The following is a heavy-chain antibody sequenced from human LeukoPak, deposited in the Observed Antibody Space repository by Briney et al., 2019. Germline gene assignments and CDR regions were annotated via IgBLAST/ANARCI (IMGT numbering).Heavy chain of an antibody. CDR3: TRNWGSDNWFDP. CDR2: IYSGGST. Sequence: GGSLRLSCAASGFTFSTCAMGWVRQAPGKGLGWVSVIYSGGSTYYADSVKGRFTISRDNSKNTLYLQMNSLRAEDTAVYYCTRNWGSDNWFDPWGQGTLVTVSS. D-gene: IGHD7-27*01. V-gene: IGHV3-53*01. J-gene: IGHJ5*02. CDR1: GFTFSTCA.